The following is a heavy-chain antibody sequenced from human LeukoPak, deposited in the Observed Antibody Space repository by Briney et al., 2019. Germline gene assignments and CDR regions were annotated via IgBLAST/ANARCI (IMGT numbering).Heavy chain of an antibody. J-gene: IGHJ5*02. V-gene: IGHV4-34*01. CDR1: GGSFSGYY. CDR2: INHSGST. CDR3: AREHNWNYSGWFDP. D-gene: IGHD1-7*01. Sequence: SEPLSLTCAVYGGSFSGYYWSWIRQPPGKGLEWIGEINHSGSTNYNPSLKSRVTISVDTSKNQFSLKLSSVTAADTAVYYCAREHNWNYSGWFDPWGQGTLVTVSS.